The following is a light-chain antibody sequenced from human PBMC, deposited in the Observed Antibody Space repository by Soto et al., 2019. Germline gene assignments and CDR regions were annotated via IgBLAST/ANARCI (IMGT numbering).Light chain of an antibody. V-gene: IGLV2-23*01. CDR1: SSDVATFNL. CDR3: CSYAGNRV. Sequence: QSALTQPASVSGSPGQSITISCTGTSSDVATFNLVSWYQQHPGKAPQLIIYEGSKRPSGVSNRFSASKSGNTASLTISGLQAEDEAHYYCCSYAGNRVFGGVTKLTVL. CDR2: EGS. J-gene: IGLJ3*02.